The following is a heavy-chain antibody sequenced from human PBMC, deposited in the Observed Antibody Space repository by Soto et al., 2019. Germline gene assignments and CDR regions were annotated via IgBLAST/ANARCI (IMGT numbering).Heavy chain of an antibody. CDR3: TTEVRSVTYYYDSSGYYYFDY. J-gene: IGHJ4*02. Sequence: GGSLTLSCAASGLTFGNAWMSWVRHATGKGLEWVGRFKSKTDSETTDYAAPVKGRFTISRDDSKNTLYLQLNSLKTEDTAVYYCTTEVRSVTYYYDSSGYYYFDYWGQGTLVTVSS. CDR1: GLTFGNAW. V-gene: IGHV3-15*01. CDR2: FKSKTDSETT. D-gene: IGHD3-22*01.